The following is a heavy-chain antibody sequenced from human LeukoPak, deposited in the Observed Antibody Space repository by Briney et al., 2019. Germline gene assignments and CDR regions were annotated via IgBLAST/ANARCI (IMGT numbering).Heavy chain of an antibody. J-gene: IGHJ4*02. CDR3: VYDSSGYYVMDY. Sequence: GGSLRFSCAASGVTVSSTYMSWVRQAPGKGLEWVSVIYKGGNLYYIDSVKGRFAISRDNSKNTLYLQMNSLRAEVTAVYYCVYDSSGYYVMDYWGQGTLVTVSS. CDR1: GVTVSSTY. CDR2: IYKGGNL. D-gene: IGHD3-22*01. V-gene: IGHV3-53*01.